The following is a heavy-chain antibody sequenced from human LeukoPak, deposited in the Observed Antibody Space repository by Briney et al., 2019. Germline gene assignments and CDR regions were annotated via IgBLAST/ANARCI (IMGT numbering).Heavy chain of an antibody. Sequence: GGSLRLSCAASGFTFDDYGMNWVRQAPGKGLEWVSGINWNGVSTGYADSVKGRFTISRDNARNSLYLQMNSLRAEDTALYYCAKDWQSWSQGYFDYWGQGTLVTVSS. CDR2: INWNGVST. V-gene: IGHV3-20*04. D-gene: IGHD2-8*01. CDR3: AKDWQSWSQGYFDY. J-gene: IGHJ4*02. CDR1: GFTFDDYG.